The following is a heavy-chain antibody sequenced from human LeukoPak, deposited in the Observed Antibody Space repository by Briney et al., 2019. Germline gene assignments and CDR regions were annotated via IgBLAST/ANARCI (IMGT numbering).Heavy chain of an antibody. D-gene: IGHD6-13*01. V-gene: IGHV4-34*01. Sequence: PSETLSLTCAVYGGSFSGYYWSWIRQPPGKGLEWIGEINHSGSTNYNPSLKSRVTISVDTSKNQFSLKLSSVTAADTAVYYCARTAAGTFDYWGQGTLVTVPS. J-gene: IGHJ4*02. CDR1: GGSFSGYY. CDR3: ARTAAGTFDY. CDR2: INHSGST.